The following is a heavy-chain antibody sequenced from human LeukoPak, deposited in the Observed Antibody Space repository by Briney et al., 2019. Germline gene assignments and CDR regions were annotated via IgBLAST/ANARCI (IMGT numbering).Heavy chain of an antibody. Sequence: PGGSLRLSCAASGFTFSSYSMNWVRQAPGKGLEWVSSISSSSYIYYADSLKGRFTISRDNAKNSLYLQMNSLRAEDTAVYYCARDGSLAILDYWGQGTLVTVSS. CDR2: ISSSSYI. D-gene: IGHD1-26*01. J-gene: IGHJ4*02. CDR1: GFTFSSYS. CDR3: ARDGSLAILDY. V-gene: IGHV3-21*01.